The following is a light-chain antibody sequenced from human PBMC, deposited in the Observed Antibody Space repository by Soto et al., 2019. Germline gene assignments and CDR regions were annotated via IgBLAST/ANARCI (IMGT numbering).Light chain of an antibody. CDR2: GAS. Sequence: EIVLTQSPGTLSLSPGERATLSCRASQIISSSYLAWYQQKPGQAPRLLIYGASSRATDIPDRFSGSGSATDFTLTISRLEPEDFAVYYCQQYDTSPWTFGQGTKVEIK. CDR1: QIISSSY. V-gene: IGKV3-20*01. J-gene: IGKJ1*01. CDR3: QQYDTSPWT.